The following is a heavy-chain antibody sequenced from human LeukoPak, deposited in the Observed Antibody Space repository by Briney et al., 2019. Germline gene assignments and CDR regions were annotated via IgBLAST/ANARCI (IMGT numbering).Heavy chain of an antibody. CDR3: ARALVVVVAANFDY. CDR1: GASISGSGYY. Sequence: SETLSLTCTVSGASISGSGYYWGWIRQPPGKGLEWIGNIYDSGSTYYNPSLKSRVTISVDTSKNQFSLKLSSVTAADTAVYYCARALVVVVAANFDYWGQGTLVTVSS. D-gene: IGHD2-15*01. CDR2: IYDSGST. V-gene: IGHV4-39*07. J-gene: IGHJ4*02.